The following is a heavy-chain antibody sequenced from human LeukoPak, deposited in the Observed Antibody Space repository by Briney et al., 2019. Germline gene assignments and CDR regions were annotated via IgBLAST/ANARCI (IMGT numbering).Heavy chain of an antibody. CDR3: IREYEGGYFDY. CDR1: GYIFTDYY. Sequence: ASVKVSCKTSGYIFTDYYIHWVRQAPGQGLEWIGIIYPSGGTTDSSRKFKGRVTVTRDTSTSTVYMELRTLRSEDTAIYYCIREYEGGYFDYWGQGTLVTVSS. V-gene: IGHV1-46*01. D-gene: IGHD3-16*01. CDR2: IYPSGGTT. J-gene: IGHJ4*02.